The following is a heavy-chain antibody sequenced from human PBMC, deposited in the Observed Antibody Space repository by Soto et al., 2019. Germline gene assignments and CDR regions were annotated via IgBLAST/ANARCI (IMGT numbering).Heavy chain of an antibody. CDR2: ISSSSSYI. J-gene: IGHJ4*02. D-gene: IGHD1-1*01. Sequence: EVQLVESGGGLVKPGGSLRLSCAASGFTFSSYSMNWVRQAPGKGLEWVSSISSSSSYIYYADSVKGRFTISRDNPKNSLYLQMNSRRAGDTAVYYCARGGFGGTTGTTREYYFDSWGQGTLVTVS. CDR1: GFTFSSYS. V-gene: IGHV3-21*01. CDR3: ARGGFGGTTGTTREYYFDS.